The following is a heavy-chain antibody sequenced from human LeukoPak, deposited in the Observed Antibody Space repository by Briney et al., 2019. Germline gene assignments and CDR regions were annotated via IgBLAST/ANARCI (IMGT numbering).Heavy chain of an antibody. CDR1: GFTFNTYW. J-gene: IGHJ4*02. CDR2: INSDVSIT. D-gene: IGHD2-8*02. V-gene: IGHV3-74*01. Sequence: GGSLRLSCAASGFTFNTYWMHWVRQTPGKGLVWVSHINSDVSITTYADSVKGRFTISRDNAKHTLYLEMNSLRAEDTAVYYCVRAGLTGGLDYWGQGTLVTVSS. CDR3: VRAGLTGGLDY.